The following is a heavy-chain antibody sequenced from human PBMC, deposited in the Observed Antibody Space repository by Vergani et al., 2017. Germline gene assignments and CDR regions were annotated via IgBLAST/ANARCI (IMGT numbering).Heavy chain of an antibody. J-gene: IGHJ4*02. CDR2: INHSGST. CDR1: GGSFSGYY. Sequence: QVQLQQWGAGLLKPSETLSLTCAVYGGSFSGYYWSWIRQPPGKGLEWIGEINHSGSTNYNPSLKSRVTISVDTSKNQFSLKLSSVTAADTAVYYCAIIAARPGMNYWGQGTLVTGSS. D-gene: IGHD6-6*01. CDR3: AIIAARPGMNY. V-gene: IGHV4-34*01.